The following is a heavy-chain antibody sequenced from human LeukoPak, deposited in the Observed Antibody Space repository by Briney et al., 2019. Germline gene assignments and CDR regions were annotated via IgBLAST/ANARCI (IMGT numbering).Heavy chain of an antibody. CDR1: GFTFSSYA. CDR2: ISYDGSNK. D-gene: IGHD3-9*01. Sequence: AGGSLRLSCAASGFTFSSYAMHWVRQAPGKGLEWVAVISYDGSNKYYADSVKGRFTISRDNSKNTLYLQMNSLRAEDTAVYYCAKEIPLRYFDWLRDYYYYYGMDVWGQGTTVTVSS. V-gene: IGHV3-30*04. CDR3: AKEIPLRYFDWLRDYYYYYGMDV. J-gene: IGHJ6*02.